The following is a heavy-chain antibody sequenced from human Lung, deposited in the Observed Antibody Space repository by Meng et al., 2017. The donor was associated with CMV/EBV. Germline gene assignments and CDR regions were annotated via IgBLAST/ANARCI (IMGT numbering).Heavy chain of an antibody. Sequence: SETLSLTCTVYGGSLGDYFWTWIRHPPGKGLEWIGEIDHSGSTKYNPSLKSRATISDDASKNQLSLKLRSLTAADTAVYYCARMIMNNYDYHFAMDVWGQGXSVTVSS. CDR2: IDHSGST. J-gene: IGHJ6*02. CDR3: ARMIMNNYDYHFAMDV. V-gene: IGHV4-34*01. CDR1: GGSLGDYF. D-gene: IGHD3-16*01.